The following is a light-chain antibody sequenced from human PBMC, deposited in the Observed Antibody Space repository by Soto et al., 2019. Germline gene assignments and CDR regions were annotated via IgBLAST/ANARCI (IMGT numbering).Light chain of an antibody. J-gene: IGKJ2*01. CDR1: QSVSSN. CDR2: GAS. V-gene: IGKV3-15*01. Sequence: EIVMTQSPATLSVSPGERATLSCRASQSVSSNLAWYQQKPGQAPRLLIYGASTRATGIPARFSGSGSGTALHLTISILQSEDFAVYYCQQYNNWPGTFGQGTQPQIK. CDR3: QQYNNWPGT.